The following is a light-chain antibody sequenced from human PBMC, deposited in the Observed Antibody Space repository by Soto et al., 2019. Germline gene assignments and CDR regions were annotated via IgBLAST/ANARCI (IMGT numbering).Light chain of an antibody. V-gene: IGLV3-16*01. J-gene: IGLJ2*01. CDR2: KDS. CDR3: LSADSSGTDVV. Sequence: SYELTQPPSVSVSLGQMARITCSGEALPKKYAYWYQQKPGQFPVLVIYKDSERPSGIPERFSGSSSGTIVTLTISGVQAEDEAGYYCLSADSSGTDVVFGGGTKLTVL. CDR1: ALPKKY.